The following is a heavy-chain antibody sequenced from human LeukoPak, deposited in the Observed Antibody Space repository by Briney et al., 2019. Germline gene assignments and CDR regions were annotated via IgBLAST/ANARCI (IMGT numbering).Heavy chain of an antibody. CDR1: GFTVSSNY. CDR2: IYSGGST. CDR3: ARARVGYSSGWSYYFDY. J-gene: IGHJ4*02. V-gene: IGHV3-66*02. Sequence: GGSLRLSCAASGFTVSSNYMSWVRQAPGKGLEWVSGIYSGGSTYYADSVKGRFTISRDNSKNTLYLQMNSLRAEDTAVYYCARARVGYSSGWSYYFDYWGQGTLVTVSS. D-gene: IGHD6-19*01.